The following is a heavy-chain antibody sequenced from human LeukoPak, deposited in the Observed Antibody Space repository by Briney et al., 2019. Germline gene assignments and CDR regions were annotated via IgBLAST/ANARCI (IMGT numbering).Heavy chain of an antibody. CDR3: ARLCGGDCYLGPYYYYYYYMDV. V-gene: IGHV4-59*01. CDR2: IYYSGST. Sequence: PSETLSLTCTVSGGSISSYYWSWIRQPPGKGLEWIGYIYYSGSTNYNPSLKSRVTISVDTPKNQFSLKLSSVTAADTAVYYCARLCGGDCYLGPYYYYYYYMDVWGKGTTVTVSS. J-gene: IGHJ6*03. D-gene: IGHD2-21*02. CDR1: GGSISSYY.